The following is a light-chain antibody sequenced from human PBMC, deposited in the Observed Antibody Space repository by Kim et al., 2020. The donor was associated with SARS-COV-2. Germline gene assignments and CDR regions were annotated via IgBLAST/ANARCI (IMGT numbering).Light chain of an antibody. V-gene: IGKV1-39*01. CDR3: QQSFSTPWLS. CDR2: AAS. Sequence: SVGDRVTIACRASQSINTYLNWYQQKPGKAPKLLIYAASSLQSGVPSRFSGAGSGTDFTLTISSLQPEDFATYYCQQSFSTPWLSFGGGTKVDIK. CDR1: QSINTY. J-gene: IGKJ4*01.